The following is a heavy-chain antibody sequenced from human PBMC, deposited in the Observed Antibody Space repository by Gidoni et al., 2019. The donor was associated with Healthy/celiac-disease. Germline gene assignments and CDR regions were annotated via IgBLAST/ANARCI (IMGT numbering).Heavy chain of an antibody. CDR2: IYYSGST. CDR1: GGSISSGGYY. J-gene: IGHJ2*01. Sequence: QVQLQESGPGLVKPSQTPSLTCTVSGGSISSGGYYWSWIRQHPGKGLEWIGYIYYSGSTYYNPSLKSLVTISVDTSKNQFSLKLSSVTAADTAVYYCARMPLEGRPGNWYFDLWGRGTLVTVSS. V-gene: IGHV4-31*01. D-gene: IGHD2-2*01. CDR3: ARMPLEGRPGNWYFDL.